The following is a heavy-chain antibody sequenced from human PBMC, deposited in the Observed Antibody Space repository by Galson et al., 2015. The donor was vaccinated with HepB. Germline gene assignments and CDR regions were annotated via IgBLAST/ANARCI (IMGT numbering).Heavy chain of an antibody. V-gene: IGHV3-7*03. D-gene: IGHD1/OR15-1a*01. CDR1: GFGLRDSW. CDR2: INEDGSTK. Sequence: SLRLSCAASGFGLRDSWMTWVRQAAGRGLEWVANINEDGSTKFYLDSVKGRFTISRDNAKNSVFLQMNNLRADDTAVYYCARGNNPNYWGQGTLVTVSS. J-gene: IGHJ4*02. CDR3: ARGNNPNY.